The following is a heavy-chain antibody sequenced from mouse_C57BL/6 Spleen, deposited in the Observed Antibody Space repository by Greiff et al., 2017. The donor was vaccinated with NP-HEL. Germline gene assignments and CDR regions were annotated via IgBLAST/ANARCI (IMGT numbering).Heavy chain of an antibody. CDR2: IDPSDSYT. CDR1: GYTFTSYW. Sequence: QVQLQQPGAELVRPGTSVKLSCKASGYTFTSYWMRWVKQRPGQGLEWIGVIDPSDSYTNYNQKFKGKATLTVDTSSSTAYMQLSSLTSEDSAVYYCARRYYYGSSYAYFDYWGQGTTLTVSS. V-gene: IGHV1-59*01. CDR3: ARRYYYGSSYAYFDY. D-gene: IGHD1-1*01. J-gene: IGHJ2*01.